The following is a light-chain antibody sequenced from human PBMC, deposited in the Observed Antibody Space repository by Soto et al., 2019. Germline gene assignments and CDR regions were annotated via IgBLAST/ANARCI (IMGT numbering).Light chain of an antibody. Sequence: DIQMTQSPSTLSASVGDTVTITCRASQSISSWLAWYQQKPGKAPKLLIYKASSLQGGVPSRFSGVGSGPEFTLTISSLQPEDFATYYCQQYNSYSRTFGQGTKVEIK. CDR1: QSISSW. CDR2: KAS. V-gene: IGKV1-5*03. CDR3: QQYNSYSRT. J-gene: IGKJ1*01.